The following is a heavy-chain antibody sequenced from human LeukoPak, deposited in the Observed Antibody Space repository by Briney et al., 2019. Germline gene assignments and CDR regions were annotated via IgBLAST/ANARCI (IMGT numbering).Heavy chain of an antibody. CDR2: INPNSGGT. Sequence: ASVKVSCKASGYTFTGYYMHWVRQAPGQGLEWMGWINPNSGGTNYAQKFQGRVTMTRDTSISTAYMELRRLRSDDTAVYYCARGGSSSWYSSGSYWGQGTLVTVPS. CDR1: GYTFTGYY. D-gene: IGHD6-13*01. CDR3: ARGGSSSWYSSGSY. J-gene: IGHJ4*02. V-gene: IGHV1-2*02.